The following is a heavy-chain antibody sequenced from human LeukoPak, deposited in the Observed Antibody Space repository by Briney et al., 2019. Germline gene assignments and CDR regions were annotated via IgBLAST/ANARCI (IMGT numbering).Heavy chain of an antibody. CDR3: AKYVSAKGPPYALDV. J-gene: IGHJ6*02. CDR1: GFTFSTYA. V-gene: IGHV3-23*01. CDR2: INVSGGST. Sequence: PGGSLRLSCAASGFTFSTYAMPWVRQAPGKGLEWVSGINVSGGSTWYADSVKGRFTISRDNSKNTLYLQMNSLRAEDTAVYYCAKYVSAKGPPYALDVWGQGTTVTVSS. D-gene: IGHD2/OR15-2a*01.